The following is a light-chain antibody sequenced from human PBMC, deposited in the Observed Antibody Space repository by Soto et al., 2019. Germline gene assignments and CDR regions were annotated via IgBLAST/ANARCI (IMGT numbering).Light chain of an antibody. CDR2: DVS. J-gene: IGLJ1*01. CDR3: CSYAGTYTFYV. CDR1: SSDVGGYRF. V-gene: IGLV2-11*01. Sequence: QSVLTQPRSVSGSPEQSVTISCTGTSSDVGGYRFVSWFQQHPGKAPKLIIYDVSQRPSGVPDRFSGSKSGNTASLTISGHQAEDEADYYCCSYAGTYTFYVFGTGTKRTVL.